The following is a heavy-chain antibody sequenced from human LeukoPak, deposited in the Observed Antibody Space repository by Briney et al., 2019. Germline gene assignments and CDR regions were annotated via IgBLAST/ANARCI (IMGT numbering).Heavy chain of an antibody. CDR3: ARDVAAHGRAFDI. Sequence: GGSLRLSCAASGFTFSNYGMHWVRQAPGKGLEWVAFIRYDATIKYYADSVKGRFTMSRDNSKNTLFLQMDSLRAEDTAVYYCARDVAAHGRAFDIWGQGTMVTVSS. CDR2: IRYDATIK. CDR1: GFTFSNYG. J-gene: IGHJ3*02. D-gene: IGHD6-25*01. V-gene: IGHV3-30*02.